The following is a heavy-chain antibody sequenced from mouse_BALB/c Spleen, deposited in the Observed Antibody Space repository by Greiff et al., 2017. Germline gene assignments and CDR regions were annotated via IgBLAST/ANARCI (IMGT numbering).Heavy chain of an antibody. Sequence: QVQLQQPGAELVKPGASVKLSCKASGYTFTSYWMHWVKQRPGQGLEWIGEINPSNGRTNYNEKFKSKATLTVDKSSSTAYMQLSSLTSEDSAVYYCARYHRYDPYWYFDVWGAGTTVTVSS. CDR2: INPSNGRT. V-gene: IGHV1S81*02. J-gene: IGHJ1*01. CDR1: GYTFTSYW. CDR3: ARYHRYDPYWYFDV. D-gene: IGHD2-14*01.